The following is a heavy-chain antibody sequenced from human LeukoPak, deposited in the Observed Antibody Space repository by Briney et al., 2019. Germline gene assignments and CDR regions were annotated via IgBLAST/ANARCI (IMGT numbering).Heavy chain of an antibody. J-gene: IGHJ2*01. V-gene: IGHV1-18*01. CDR3: ARDGSGSSRGYFDL. CDR1: GYTFNSYG. D-gene: IGHD1-26*01. CDR2: ISAYNGNT. Sequence: ASVKVSCKASGYTFNSYGISWVRQAPGQGREWMGWISAYNGNTNYAQKLQGRVTMTTDTSTSTAYMELRSLKSDDTAAYYCARDGSGSSRGYFDLWGRGTLVTVSS.